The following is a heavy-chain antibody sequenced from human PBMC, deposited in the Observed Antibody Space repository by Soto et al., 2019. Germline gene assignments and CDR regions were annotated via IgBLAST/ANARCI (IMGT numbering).Heavy chain of an antibody. J-gene: IGHJ4*02. Sequence: SETLSLTCAVYGGSFSGYYWSWIRQPPGKGLEWIGEINHSGSTNYNPSLKSRVTISVDTSKNQFSLKLSSVTAADTAVYYCARARGRAAAGLADYWGQGTLVTVSS. CDR1: GGSFSGYY. V-gene: IGHV4-34*01. D-gene: IGHD6-13*01. CDR2: INHSGST. CDR3: ARARGRAAAGLADY.